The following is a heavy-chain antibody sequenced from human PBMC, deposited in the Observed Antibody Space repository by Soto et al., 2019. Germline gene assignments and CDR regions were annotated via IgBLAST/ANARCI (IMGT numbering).Heavy chain of an antibody. D-gene: IGHD6-25*01. V-gene: IGHV3-23*01. CDR1: GFTFIAYA. Sequence: GGSLRLSCAASGFTFIAYAMSWVRQSPGKGLEWVSSITGGGVRTDYADSVKGRVTLSVDTSKNQFSLKLNSVTAADTAVYYCTKLQRRWLNSDYWGQGTLVTVSS. CDR3: TKLQRRWLNSDY. J-gene: IGHJ4*02. CDR2: ITGGGVRT.